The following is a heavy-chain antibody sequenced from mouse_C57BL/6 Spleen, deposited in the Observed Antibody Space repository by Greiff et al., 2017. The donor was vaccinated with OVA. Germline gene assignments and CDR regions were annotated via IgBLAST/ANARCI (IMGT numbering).Heavy chain of an antibody. Sequence: EVKVVESGGGLVKPGGSLKLSCAASGFTFSDYGMHWVRQAPEKGLEWVAYISSGSSTIYYADTVKGRFTISRDNAKNTLFLQMTSLRSEDTAMYYCARRGYYYGSSHWYFDVWGTGTTVTVAS. J-gene: IGHJ1*03. CDR3: ARRGYYYGSSHWYFDV. CDR1: GFTFSDYG. V-gene: IGHV5-17*01. D-gene: IGHD1-1*01. CDR2: ISSGSSTI.